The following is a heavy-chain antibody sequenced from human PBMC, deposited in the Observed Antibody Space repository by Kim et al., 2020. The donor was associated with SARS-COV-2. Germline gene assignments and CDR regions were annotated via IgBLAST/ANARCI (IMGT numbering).Heavy chain of an antibody. V-gene: IGHV4-39*07. CDR3: ARVRYYYDSSGYDY. J-gene: IGHJ4*02. Sequence: PSLKSRVTISVDTSKNQFSLKLSSVTAADTAVYYCARVRYYYDSSGYDYWGQGTLVTVSS. D-gene: IGHD3-22*01.